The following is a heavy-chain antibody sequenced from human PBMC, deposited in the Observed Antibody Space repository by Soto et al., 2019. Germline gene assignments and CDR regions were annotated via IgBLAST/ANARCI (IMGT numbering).Heavy chain of an antibody. CDR1: GYTFSTYY. V-gene: IGHV1-46*03. CDR3: ARSRTTGTTSPLDY. J-gene: IGHJ4*02. D-gene: IGHD1-1*01. CDR2: INPSGENT. Sequence: VASVKVSCKASGYTFSTYYMHWVRQAPGQGLEWMGIINPSGENTRYAQKFQGRVTMTRDTSTSTLYMELSSLRSEDTTVYYCARSRTTGTTSPLDYWGQGALVTVSS.